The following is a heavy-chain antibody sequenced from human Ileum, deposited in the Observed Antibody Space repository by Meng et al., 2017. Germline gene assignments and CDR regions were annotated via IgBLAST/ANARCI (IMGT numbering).Heavy chain of an antibody. D-gene: IGHD3-10*01. V-gene: IGHV4-34*02. CDR2: VNHDGGT. J-gene: IGHJ4*02. Sequence: QWQLQPGGAGLLQPSETLSLTCTVYGASFTGYSWTWIRQSPGKGLEWIGEVNHDGGTNYSPSLKSRVIISIDTSKNQFSLKLTAVTATDAAVYYCAREGSWFGADYWGQGTLVTVSS. CDR3: AREGSWFGADY. CDR1: GASFTGYS.